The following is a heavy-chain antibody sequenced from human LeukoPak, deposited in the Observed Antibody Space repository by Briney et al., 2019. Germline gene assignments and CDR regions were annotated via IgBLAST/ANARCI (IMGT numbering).Heavy chain of an antibody. CDR2: IKGDESAR. J-gene: IGHJ4*02. V-gene: IGHV3-7*01. CDR1: GFTFSTYW. Sequence: PGGSLRLSCAASGFTFSTYWMAWVRHAPGKGLEWVANIKGDESARHQADSVKGRFTISRDNAQNSVYLQMSSLRGEDTAVYYCARDVGGSLDYWGQGTLVTVSS. CDR3: ARDVGGSLDY. D-gene: IGHD1-26*01.